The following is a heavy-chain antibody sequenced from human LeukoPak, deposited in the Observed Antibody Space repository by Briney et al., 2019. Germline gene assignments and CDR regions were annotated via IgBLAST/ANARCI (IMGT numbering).Heavy chain of an antibody. J-gene: IGHJ5*02. CDR3: ARGAQARGYYDFWSGPPKGIDP. V-gene: IGHV1-8*01. CDR1: GYTFTSYD. Sequence: ASVKVSCKASGYTFTSYDINWVRQATGQGLEWMGWMNPNSGNTGYAQKFQGRVTMTRNTSISTVYMELSSLRSEDTAVYYCARGAQARGYYDFWSGPPKGIDPWGQGTLVTVSS. CDR2: MNPNSGNT. D-gene: IGHD3-3*01.